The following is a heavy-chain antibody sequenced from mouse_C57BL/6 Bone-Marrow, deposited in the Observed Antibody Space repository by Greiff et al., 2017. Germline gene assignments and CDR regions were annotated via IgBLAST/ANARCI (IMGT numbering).Heavy chain of an antibody. Sequence: DVMLVESGGGLVKPGGSLKLSCAASGFTFSSYAMSWVRQTPEKRLEWVATISDGGSYTYYPDNVKGRFTISRDNAKNNLYLQMSHLKSEDTAMYYCARDQLPFFDYWGQGTTLTVSS. D-gene: IGHD2-1*01. CDR3: ARDQLPFFDY. CDR2: ISDGGSYT. CDR1: GFTFSSYA. J-gene: IGHJ2*01. V-gene: IGHV5-4*01.